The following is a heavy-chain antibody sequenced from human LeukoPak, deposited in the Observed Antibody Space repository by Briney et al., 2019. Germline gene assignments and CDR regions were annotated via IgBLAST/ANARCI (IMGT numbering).Heavy chain of an antibody. CDR1: GFTFSRYG. D-gene: IGHD2-21*02. Sequence: GGSLRLSCAASGFTFSRYGMHWVRQAPGKGLEWVTAISYDGSNKYYADSVKGRFTISRDNSKNTLYLQMNSLRAEDTAVYYCARGPRAYCGGDCYTDYWGQGTLVTVSS. J-gene: IGHJ4*02. CDR2: ISYDGSNK. CDR3: ARGPRAYCGGDCYTDY. V-gene: IGHV3-30*14.